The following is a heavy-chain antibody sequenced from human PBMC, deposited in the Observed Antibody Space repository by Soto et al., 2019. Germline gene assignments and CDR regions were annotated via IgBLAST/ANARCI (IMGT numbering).Heavy chain of an antibody. D-gene: IGHD3-22*01. V-gene: IGHV1-69*01. CDR1: GGTFSSCA. J-gene: IGHJ1*01. CDR2: IIPIFGTA. CDR3: ARLQLQDSSGYYLHFQH. Sequence: QVQLVQSGAEVKKPGSSVKVSCKASGGTFSSCAISWVRQAPGQGLEWMGGIIPIFGTANYAQKFQGRVTITADESTSTAYMELSSLRSEDTAVYYCARLQLQDSSGYYLHFQHWGQGTLVTVSS.